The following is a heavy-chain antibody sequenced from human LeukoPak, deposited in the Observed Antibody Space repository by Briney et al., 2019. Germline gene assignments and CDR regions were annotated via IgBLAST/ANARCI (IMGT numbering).Heavy chain of an antibody. D-gene: IGHD2-2*01. CDR2: IYYSGST. J-gene: IGHJ5*02. CDR1: GASLSSSNCS. Sequence: PSETLSLTCTVSGASLSSSNCSWGWIRQPPGKGLEWIGSIYYSGSTYYNPSLKSRVTISVDTSKNQFSLKLSSVTAADTAVYYCARQDCSGTSCPNWFDPWGQGTLVTVSS. V-gene: IGHV4-39*01. CDR3: ARQDCSGTSCPNWFDP.